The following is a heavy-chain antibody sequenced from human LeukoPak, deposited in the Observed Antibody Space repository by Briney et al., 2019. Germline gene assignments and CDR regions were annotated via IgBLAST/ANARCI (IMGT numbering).Heavy chain of an antibody. Sequence: GGSLRLSCAASGFTVSSNYMSWVRQAPGKGLEWVSVIYSGGSTYHADSVKGRFTISRDNSKNTLYLQMNSLRAEDTAVYYCARLDYYGSGSYSWGQGTLVTVSS. CDR2: IYSGGST. CDR1: GFTVSSNY. D-gene: IGHD3-10*01. V-gene: IGHV3-53*01. CDR3: ARLDYYGSGSYS. J-gene: IGHJ4*02.